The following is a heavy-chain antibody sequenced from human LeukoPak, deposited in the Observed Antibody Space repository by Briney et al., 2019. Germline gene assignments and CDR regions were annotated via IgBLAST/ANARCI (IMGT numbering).Heavy chain of an antibody. CDR1: GFTFSSYA. D-gene: IGHD2-2*01. CDR3: AKDGLIVVVPAADAFDI. CDR2: ISGSGGST. Sequence: GGSLRLSCAASGFTFSSYAMSWVRQAPGKGLQWVSAISGSGGSTSYADSVKGRFTISRDNSKNTLYLQMNSLRAEDTAVYYCAKDGLIVVVPAADAFDIWGQGTMVTVSS. J-gene: IGHJ3*02. V-gene: IGHV3-23*01.